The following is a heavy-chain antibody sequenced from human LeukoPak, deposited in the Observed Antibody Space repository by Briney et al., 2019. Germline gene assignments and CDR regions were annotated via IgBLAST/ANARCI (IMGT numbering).Heavy chain of an antibody. CDR2: IYYSGST. CDR1: GGSISGYY. V-gene: IGHV4-59*12. Sequence: SETLSLTCTVSGGSISGYYWSWIRQPPGKGLEWIGSIYYSGSTNYNPSLKSRVTISVDTSKNQFSLKLSSVTAADTAVYYCARISVYCSGGSCYWRRLDYWGQGTLVTVSS. CDR3: ARISVYCSGGSCYWRRLDY. J-gene: IGHJ4*02. D-gene: IGHD2-15*01.